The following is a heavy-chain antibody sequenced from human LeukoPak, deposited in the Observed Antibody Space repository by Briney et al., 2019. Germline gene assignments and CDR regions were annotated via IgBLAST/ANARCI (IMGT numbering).Heavy chain of an antibody. V-gene: IGHV3-21*01. CDR1: GFTFSSHW. CDR2: ISSRSTYI. CDR3: ATSMAQDVDAFHI. J-gene: IGHJ3*02. Sequence: GGSLRLSCAASGFTFSSHWMNWVRQAPGKGLEWVSSISSRSTYIYYADSVKGRFTISRDNAKNSLYLQMNNLRAEDTAMFYCATSMAQDVDAFHIWGQGTMVTVSS. D-gene: IGHD2-21*01.